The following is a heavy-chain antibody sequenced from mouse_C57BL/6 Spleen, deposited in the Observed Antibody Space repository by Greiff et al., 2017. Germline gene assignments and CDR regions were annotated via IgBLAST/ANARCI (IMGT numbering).Heavy chain of an antibody. CDR1: GYTFTGYW. CDR2: ILPGSGST. CDR3: AIPSTDSSGNGDAMDY. J-gene: IGHJ4*01. V-gene: IGHV1-9*01. Sequence: QVHVKQSGAELMKPGASVKLSCKATGYTFTGYWIEWVKQRPGHGLEWIGEILPGSGSTNYNEQFKGKATFTADTSSNTAYMQLSSLTTEDSAIYYCAIPSTDSSGNGDAMDYGGQGTSVTVAS. D-gene: IGHD3-2*02.